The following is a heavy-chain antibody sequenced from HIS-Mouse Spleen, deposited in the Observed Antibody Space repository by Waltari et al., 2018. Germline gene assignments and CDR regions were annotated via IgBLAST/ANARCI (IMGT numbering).Heavy chain of an antibody. CDR1: GGTFSSYA. V-gene: IGHV1-69*01. D-gene: IGHD1-26*01. CDR2: IIPIFGTA. J-gene: IGHJ2*01. CDR3: ARDSGSYSFWYFDL. Sequence: QVQLVQSGAEVKKPGSSVKVSCKASGGTFSSYAISWVRQSPGQGLEWMGGIIPIFGTANYAQKFQGRVTITADESTSTADMELSSLRSEDTAVYYCARDSGSYSFWYFDLWGRGTLVTVSS.